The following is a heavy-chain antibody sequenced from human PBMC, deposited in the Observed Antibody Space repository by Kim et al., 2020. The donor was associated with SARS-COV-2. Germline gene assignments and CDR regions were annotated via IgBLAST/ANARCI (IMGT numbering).Heavy chain of an antibody. CDR2: IYHSGST. Sequence: SETLSLTCAVSGGSISSSNWWSWVRQPPGKGLEWIGEIYHSGSTNYNPSLKSRVTISVDKSKNQFSLQLSSVTAADTAVYYCARGPYSYGSGSHYNWFDPWGQGTLVTVSS. J-gene: IGHJ5*02. CDR3: ARGPYSYGSGSHYNWFDP. V-gene: IGHV4-4*02. CDR1: GGSISSSNW. D-gene: IGHD3-10*01.